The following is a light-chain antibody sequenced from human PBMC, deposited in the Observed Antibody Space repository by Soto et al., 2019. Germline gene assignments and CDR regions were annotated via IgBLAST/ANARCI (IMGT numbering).Light chain of an antibody. CDR2: DAS. V-gene: IGKV3D-20*02. Sequence: ELVLTQSPGTLSFYPGERATLSCRASHTVRNNYLAWYQQKPGQAPRLLIYDASSRATGIPDRFSGGGSGTDFTLTISSLEPEDFAVYYCQQRSDWPPITFGQGTRLEI. CDR1: HTVRNNY. J-gene: IGKJ5*01. CDR3: QQRSDWPPIT.